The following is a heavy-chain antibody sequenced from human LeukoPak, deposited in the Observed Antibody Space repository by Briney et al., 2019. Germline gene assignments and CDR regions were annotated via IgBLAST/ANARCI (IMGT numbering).Heavy chain of an antibody. CDR2: ISYDGSNK. CDR1: GFTFDDYG. V-gene: IGHV3-30*05. J-gene: IGHJ4*02. CDR3: ARDCHYYDSSGYFDLDY. Sequence: PGGSLRLSCAASGFTFDDYGMSWVRQAPGKGLEWVAVISYDGSNKYYADSVKGRFTISRDNSKNTLYLQMNSLRAEDTAVYYCARDCHYYDSSGYFDLDYWGQGTLVTVSS. D-gene: IGHD3-22*01.